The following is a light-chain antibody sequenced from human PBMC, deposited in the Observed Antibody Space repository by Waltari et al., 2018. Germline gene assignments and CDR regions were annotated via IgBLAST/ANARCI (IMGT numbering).Light chain of an antibody. Sequence: QSALTQPASVSGSPGQSITIPCTGTSSDVGPYDYLSWYQQHPGKAPKLMIYDVTKRPSGIANRFSGSKSGNTASLTISGLQAEDEADYYCSSYTTSSTVYVFGTGTKVTVL. CDR3: SSYTTSSTVYV. V-gene: IGLV2-14*03. J-gene: IGLJ1*01. CDR1: SSDVGPYDY. CDR2: DVT.